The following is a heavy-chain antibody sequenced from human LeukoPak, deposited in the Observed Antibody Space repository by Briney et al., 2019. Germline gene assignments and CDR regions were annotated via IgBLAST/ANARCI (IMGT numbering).Heavy chain of an antibody. CDR2: VFPGASDT. CDR1: GXSFSSYW. CDR3: AIMTSYGGTSYFDY. J-gene: IGHJ4*02. V-gene: IGHV5-51*01. Sequence: GESLQISCKGSGXSFSSYWIAWVRQMPGKGLEWMGIVFPGASDTRYSPSFQGQVTISADKSISTAYLQWSSLKASDTAMYYCAIMTSYGGTSYFDYWGQGTLVTVSS. D-gene: IGHD4-23*01.